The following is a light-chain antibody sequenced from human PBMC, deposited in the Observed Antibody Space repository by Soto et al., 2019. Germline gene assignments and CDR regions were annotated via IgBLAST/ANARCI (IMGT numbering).Light chain of an antibody. CDR2: DAS. CDR1: QSVSSY. Sequence: EIVLTQSPATLSLSPGERATLSCRASQSVSSYLAWYQQKPGQAPRLLIYDASNRATGIPARFSCSWSGTNFTLTISSLSPEDFALYYCHQPSDCPPHTFGQLNKVEI. J-gene: IGKJ1*01. CDR3: HQPSDCPPHT. V-gene: IGKV3-11*01.